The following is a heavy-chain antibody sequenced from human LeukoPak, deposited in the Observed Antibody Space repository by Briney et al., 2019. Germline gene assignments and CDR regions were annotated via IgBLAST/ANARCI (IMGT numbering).Heavy chain of an antibody. Sequence: GGSLRLSCAASGFTFSSYSMNWVRQAPGKGLEWVSSISSSSSYIYYADSVKGRFTISRDNAKNSLYLQMNSLRAEDTAVYYCAKVDRNYYDSSGSAHWGPHDYWGQGTLVTVSS. D-gene: IGHD3-22*01. CDR3: AKVDRNYYDSSGSAHWGPHDY. CDR2: ISSSSSYI. V-gene: IGHV3-21*01. J-gene: IGHJ4*02. CDR1: GFTFSSYS.